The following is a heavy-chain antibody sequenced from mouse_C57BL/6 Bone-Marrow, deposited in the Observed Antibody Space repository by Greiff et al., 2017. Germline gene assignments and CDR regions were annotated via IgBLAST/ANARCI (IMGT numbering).Heavy chain of an antibody. Sequence: VQLVESGAELARPGASVKLSCKASGYTFTSYGISWVKQRTGQGLEWIGEIYPRSGNTYYNEKFKGKATLTADKSSSTAYMELRSLTSEDSAVYFCARVVGSGYRFAYWGQGTLVTVSA. D-gene: IGHD3-2*02. CDR2: IYPRSGNT. CDR3: ARVVGSGYRFAY. J-gene: IGHJ3*01. CDR1: GYTFTSYG. V-gene: IGHV1-81*01.